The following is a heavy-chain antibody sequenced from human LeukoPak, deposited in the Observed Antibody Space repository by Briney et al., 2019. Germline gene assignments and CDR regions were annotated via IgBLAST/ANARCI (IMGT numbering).Heavy chain of an antibody. CDR1: GFTFSSYA. CDR2: ISGSGGST. V-gene: IGHV3-23*01. D-gene: IGHD3-10*01. CDR3: AKGLYHYFGSGSYTLDF. J-gene: IGHJ4*02. Sequence: GGSLRLSCAASGFTFSSYAMSWVRQAPGKGLEWVSAISGSGGSTYYADSVKGRFTISRDNSKNTLYLQMNRLRTDDTAVYYCAKGLYHYFGSGSYTLDFWGQGTQVTVSS.